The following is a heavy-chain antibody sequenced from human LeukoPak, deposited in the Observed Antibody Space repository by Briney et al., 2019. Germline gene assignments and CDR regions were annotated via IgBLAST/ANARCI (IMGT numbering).Heavy chain of an antibody. CDR1: GFTFTSDA. V-gene: IGHV3-23*01. J-gene: IGHJ4*02. D-gene: IGHD2-2*01. CDR3: AKDIVVVPAAPYYFDY. CDR2: TVSRGTT. Sequence: GGSLRLSCVASGFTFTSDAMNWVRQAPGKGLEWVSSTVSRGTTQYADSVRGRFTISRDNSKNTLYLQMNSLRAEDTAVYYCAKDIVVVPAAPYYFDYWGQGTLVTVSS.